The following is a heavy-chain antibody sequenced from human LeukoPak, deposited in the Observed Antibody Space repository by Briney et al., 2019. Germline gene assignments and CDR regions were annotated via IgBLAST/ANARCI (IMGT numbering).Heavy chain of an antibody. CDR3: ARVWRGDYYDSSGYRRVGRHFDY. CDR1: GFTVSSNY. D-gene: IGHD3-22*01. Sequence: PGGSLRLSCAASGFTVSSNYMSWVRQAPGKGLEWVSVIYSGGSTYYADSVKGRFTISRDNSKNTLYLQMNSLRAEDTAVYYCARVWRGDYYDSSGYRRVGRHFDYWGQGTLVTVSS. V-gene: IGHV3-66*01. J-gene: IGHJ4*02. CDR2: IYSGGST.